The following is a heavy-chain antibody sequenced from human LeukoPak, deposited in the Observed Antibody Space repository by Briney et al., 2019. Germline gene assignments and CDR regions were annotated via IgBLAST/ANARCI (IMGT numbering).Heavy chain of an antibody. CDR2: VKQDGSEK. J-gene: IGHJ3*02. V-gene: IGHV3-7*01. D-gene: IGHD5-18*01. CDR1: GFTFSSYW. Sequence: SGGSLRLSCAASGFTFSSYWMSWVRQAPGKGLEWVANVKQDGSEKYYVDSVKGRFTISRDNAKNSLYLQMNSLRAEDTAVYYCARIQLWGPGDAFDIWGQGTMVTVSS. CDR3: ARIQLWGPGDAFDI.